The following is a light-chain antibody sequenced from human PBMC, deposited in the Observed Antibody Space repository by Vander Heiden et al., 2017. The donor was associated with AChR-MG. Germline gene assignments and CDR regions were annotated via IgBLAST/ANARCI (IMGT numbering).Light chain of an antibody. CDR3: QVWDSSSDDVV. J-gene: IGLJ2*01. Sequence: SYVLTPPPSVSVAPAKTARLTCGGNNIGSKSVHWYQQKPGQAPVLVVYDASDRPSGIPERFSGSNPGNTATLTISRVEAGDEADYYCQVWDSSSDDVVFGGGTKLTVL. CDR2: DAS. V-gene: IGLV3-21*03. CDR1: NIGSKS.